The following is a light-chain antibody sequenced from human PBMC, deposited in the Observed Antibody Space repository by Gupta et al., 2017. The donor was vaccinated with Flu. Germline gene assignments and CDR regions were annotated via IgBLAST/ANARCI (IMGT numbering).Light chain of an antibody. CDR1: SSKIGSNY. CDR3: AAWDDSRSSRV. V-gene: IGLV1-47*01. J-gene: IGLJ3*02. Sequence: RVTISCSGSSSKIGSNYIHWYQQLPATAPKLLIYKNDQRTSGVPDRFSGSKSGTSASLAIXGXRAEEEXDYYCAAWDDSRSSRVFGGGTKLTVL. CDR2: KND.